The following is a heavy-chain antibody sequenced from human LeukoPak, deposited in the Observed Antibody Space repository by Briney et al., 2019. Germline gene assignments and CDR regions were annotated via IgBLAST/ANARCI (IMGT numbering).Heavy chain of an antibody. D-gene: IGHD6-19*01. CDR1: GFTFSSYS. CDR3: ARGSVAGNFDY. Sequence: GGSLRLSCAASGFTFSSYSMNWVRQAPGKRLEWVSSISSSSSYIYYADSVKGRFTISRDNAKNSLYLQMNSLRAEDTAVYYCARGSVAGNFDYWGQGTLVTVSS. J-gene: IGHJ4*02. V-gene: IGHV3-21*04. CDR2: ISSSSSYI.